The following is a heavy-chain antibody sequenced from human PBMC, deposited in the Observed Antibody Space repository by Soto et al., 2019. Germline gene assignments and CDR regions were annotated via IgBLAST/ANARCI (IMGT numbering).Heavy chain of an antibody. D-gene: IGHD5-12*01. CDR1: GFMFDVYN. Sequence: HPGGSLRLSCAASGFMFDVYNMIWVRQAPGKGLEFVSIINTNGDDTSYADSVRGRFTISRDNSKHSLYLQLSSLTTDDTALYYCAKDSLGSIDYWGQGTLVTVSS. J-gene: IGHJ4*02. CDR3: AKDSLGSIDY. CDR2: INTNGDDT. V-gene: IGHV3-43*01.